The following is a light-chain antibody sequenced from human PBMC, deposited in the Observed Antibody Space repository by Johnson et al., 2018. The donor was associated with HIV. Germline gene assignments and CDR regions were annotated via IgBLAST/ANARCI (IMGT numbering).Light chain of an antibody. J-gene: IGLJ1*01. Sequence: QLVLTQPPSVSAAPGQMVTISCSGSSSNIGRNYVSWYQQLPGTAPKLLIYQNTWRPSWIPDRFSGSTSGASATLAITGLQTGDEADYYCGTWDNSLKAEVFGTGTKVT. CDR1: SSNIGRNY. V-gene: IGLV1-51*02. CDR3: GTWDNSLKAEV. CDR2: QNT.